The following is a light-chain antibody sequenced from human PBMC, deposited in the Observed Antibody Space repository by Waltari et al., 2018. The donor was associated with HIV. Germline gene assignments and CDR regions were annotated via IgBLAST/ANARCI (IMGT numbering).Light chain of an antibody. CDR1: SGRIATNY. V-gene: IGLV6-57*03. CDR3: QSFNDNNEWV. Sequence: NFILTQTHSVSASPGETVIIPSPRSSGRIATNYFHCFQPRPGAAPTTIIYEDNQRSSGIPDRFSGSIDTSSNSASLTISGLKTEDEADYYCQSFNDNNEWVFGGGTKVTVL. CDR2: EDN. J-gene: IGLJ3*02.